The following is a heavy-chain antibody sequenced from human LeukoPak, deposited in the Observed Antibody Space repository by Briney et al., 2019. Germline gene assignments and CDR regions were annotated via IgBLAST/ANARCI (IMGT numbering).Heavy chain of an antibody. J-gene: IGHJ4*02. CDR1: GFTFSNYA. V-gene: IGHV3-64*02. CDR2: ISSDGGST. Sequence: GGCLRLSCAASGFTFSNYAMHWVRQAPGKGLEYISSISSDGGSTYYADSVKGRFTISRDNSKNTLYLQMGRLRAEDMAVYYCARSNNIVGATYFDYWGQGTLVTVSS. CDR3: ARSNNIVGATYFDY. D-gene: IGHD1-26*01.